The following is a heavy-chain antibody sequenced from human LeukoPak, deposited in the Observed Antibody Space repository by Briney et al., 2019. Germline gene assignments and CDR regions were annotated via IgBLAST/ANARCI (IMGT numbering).Heavy chain of an antibody. CDR1: GGSISSHY. J-gene: IGHJ6*03. Sequence: PSETLSLTCTVSGGSISSHYWSWIRQPPGKGLEWIGYIYYSGSTNYNPSLKSRVTISVDTSKNQFSLKLSSVTAADTAVYYCARDRASSQLLPYYYYMDVWGKGTTVTVSS. CDR2: IYYSGST. V-gene: IGHV4-59*11. D-gene: IGHD2-2*01. CDR3: ARDRASSQLLPYYYYMDV.